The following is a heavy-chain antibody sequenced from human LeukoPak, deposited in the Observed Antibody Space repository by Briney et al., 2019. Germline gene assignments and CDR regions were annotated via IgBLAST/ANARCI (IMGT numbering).Heavy chain of an antibody. D-gene: IGHD6-19*01. Sequence: GGSLRLSCVASGFTVSSNYMTWVRQAPGKGLEWVSGIYSGGSTYYADSVKGRFTISRDNSKNTLYLQMNSLRAEDTAVYYCARAIAVAGIDIWGQGTMVTVSS. V-gene: IGHV3-66*01. CDR1: GFTVSSNY. J-gene: IGHJ3*02. CDR3: ARAIAVAGIDI. CDR2: IYSGGST.